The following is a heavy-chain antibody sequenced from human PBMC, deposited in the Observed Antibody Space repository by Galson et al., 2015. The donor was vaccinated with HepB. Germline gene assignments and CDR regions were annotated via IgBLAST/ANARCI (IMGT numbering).Heavy chain of an antibody. Sequence: SLRLSCAASRFTFSSYEMHWVRQAPGKGLEWISYISSSGSTIYYADSVKGRFTISRDNAKSSLYLQMSSLRAEDTAVYYCARGIQLWPNRFDYWGQGTLVTVSS. CDR2: ISSSGSTI. D-gene: IGHD5-18*01. CDR1: RFTFSSYE. CDR3: ARGIQLWPNRFDY. J-gene: IGHJ4*02. V-gene: IGHV3-48*03.